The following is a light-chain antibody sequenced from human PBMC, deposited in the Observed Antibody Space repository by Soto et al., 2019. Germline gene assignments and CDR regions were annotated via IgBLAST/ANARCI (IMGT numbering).Light chain of an antibody. V-gene: IGKV1-33*01. J-gene: IGKJ4*01. Sequence: DIQMTQSPSSLSSSVGDIFTITCQASHDISNYLNWYQQKPGKAPNLLIYEESNLQTGVPSRFSGSRSGTEFTFTISSLQPEDVGTYYCQQYDNLPLTFGGGTKVDIK. CDR3: QQYDNLPLT. CDR2: EES. CDR1: HDISNY.